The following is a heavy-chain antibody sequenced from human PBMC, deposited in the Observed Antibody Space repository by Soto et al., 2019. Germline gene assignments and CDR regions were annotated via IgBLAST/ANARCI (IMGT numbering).Heavy chain of an antibody. V-gene: IGHV3-7*03. CDR1: VFSIIDYW. D-gene: IGHD3-9*01. J-gene: IGHJ5*02. Sequence: PGGSLRLSCAASVFSIIDYWMTWVRQAPGKGLEWVANIIQDGSERYYLDSVKGRFTISRDNAKNSLFLQMTSLRAEDTAVYYCARDIRGTYYDISDLWGQGALVTVSA. CDR2: IIQDGSER. CDR3: ARDIRGTYYDISDL.